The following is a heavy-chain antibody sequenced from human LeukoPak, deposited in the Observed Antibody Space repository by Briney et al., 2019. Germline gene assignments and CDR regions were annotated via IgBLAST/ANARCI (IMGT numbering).Heavy chain of an antibody. D-gene: IGHD5-24*01. CDR1: GGTFSSYA. J-gene: IGHJ4*02. CDR3: ARDRERGRDGYNFDY. Sequence: EASVKVSCNASGGTFSSYAISWVRQAPGQGLEWMGGTIPIFGTANYAQKFQGRVTITTDESTSTAYMELSSLRSEDTAVYYCARDRERGRDGYNFDYWGQGTLVTVSS. V-gene: IGHV1-69*05. CDR2: TIPIFGTA.